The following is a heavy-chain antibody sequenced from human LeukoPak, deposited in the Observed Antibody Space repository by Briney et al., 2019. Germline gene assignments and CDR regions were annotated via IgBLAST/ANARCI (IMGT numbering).Heavy chain of an antibody. CDR3: AKDRNIGPATYYFDY. J-gene: IGHJ4*02. CDR2: INSDGSST. Sequence: PGGSLRLSCAASGFTFSSYWMHWVRQAPGKGLVWVSRINSDGSSTSYADSVKGRFTISRDNSKNTLYLQMNSLRAEDTAVYFCAKDRNIGPATYYFDYWGQGALVTVSS. D-gene: IGHD2-2*01. V-gene: IGHV3-74*01. CDR1: GFTFSSYW.